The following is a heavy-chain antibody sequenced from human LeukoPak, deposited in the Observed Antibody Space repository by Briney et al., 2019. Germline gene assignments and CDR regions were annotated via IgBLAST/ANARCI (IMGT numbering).Heavy chain of an antibody. J-gene: IGHJ6*02. CDR2: ISYDGSNK. D-gene: IGHD4-17*01. CDR3: AKEDYGDYVGEHYYGMDV. V-gene: IGHV3-30*18. CDR1: GFTFSSYG. Sequence: GGSLRLSCAASGFTFSSYGMHWVRQAPGKGLEWVAVISYDGSNKYYADSVKGRFTISRDNSKNTLYLQVNSLRAEDTAVYYCAKEDYGDYVGEHYYGMDVWGQGTTVTVSS.